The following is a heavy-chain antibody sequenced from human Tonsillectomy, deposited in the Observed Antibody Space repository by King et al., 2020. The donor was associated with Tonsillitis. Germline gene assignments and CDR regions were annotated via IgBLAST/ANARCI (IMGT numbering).Heavy chain of an antibody. D-gene: IGHD6-13*01. J-gene: IGHJ4*02. Sequence: HVQLVESGGGLVKPGGSLRLSCAASGFTFSDYWMTWIRQAPGKGLEWVSYISSSSTYTYYADSVKGRFTVSRDDAKNSLYLQMSSLRAEDSAAYYCARLGTIAGAGSVDYWGQGTLITVSS. V-gene: IGHV3-11*05. CDR1: GFTFSDYW. CDR3: ARLGTIAGAGSVDY. CDR2: ISSSSTYT.